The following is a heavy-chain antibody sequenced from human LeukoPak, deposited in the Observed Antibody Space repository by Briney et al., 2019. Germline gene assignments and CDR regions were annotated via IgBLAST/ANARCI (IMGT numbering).Heavy chain of an antibody. CDR3: AGDPGYCSSTSCFNYYGMDV. J-gene: IGHJ6*02. CDR1: GFTFSSYA. Sequence: QPGRSLRLSCAASGFTFSSYAMHWVRQAPGKGLEWVAVISYDGSNKYYADSVKGRFTISRDNSKNTLYLQMNSLRAEDTAVYYCAGDPGYCSSTSCFNYYGMDVWGQGTTVTVSS. CDR2: ISYDGSNK. D-gene: IGHD2-2*01. V-gene: IGHV3-30-3*01.